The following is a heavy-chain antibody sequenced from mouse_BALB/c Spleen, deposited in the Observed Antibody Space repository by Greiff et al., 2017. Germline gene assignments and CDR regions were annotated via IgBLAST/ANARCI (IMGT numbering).Heavy chain of an antibody. J-gene: IGHJ3*01. CDR1: GFTFSDYY. CDR2: ISDGGSYT. D-gene: IGHD1-2*01. Sequence: EVQLVESGGGLVKPGGSLKLSCAASGFTFSDYYMYWVRQTPEKRLEWVATISDGGSYTYYPDSVKGRFTISRDNAKNNLYLQMSSLKSEDTAMYYCARDLTAATWFAYWGQGTLVTVSA. CDR3: ARDLTAATWFAY. V-gene: IGHV5-4*02.